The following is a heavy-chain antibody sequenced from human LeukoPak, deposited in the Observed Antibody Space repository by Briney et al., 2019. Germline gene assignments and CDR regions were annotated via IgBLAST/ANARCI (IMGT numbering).Heavy chain of an antibody. J-gene: IGHJ6*02. D-gene: IGHD1-26*01. Sequence: GGSLRPSCAASGFTFSSYAMSWVRQAPGRGLEWVSAISGSGGNTYYADSVKGRFTISRDNSKNTLYLQMNSLRAEDTAVYYCAKDKGWGYSTYDFYGMDVWGQGTTVTVSS. CDR3: AKDKGWGYSTYDFYGMDV. V-gene: IGHV3-23*01. CDR1: GFTFSSYA. CDR2: ISGSGGNT.